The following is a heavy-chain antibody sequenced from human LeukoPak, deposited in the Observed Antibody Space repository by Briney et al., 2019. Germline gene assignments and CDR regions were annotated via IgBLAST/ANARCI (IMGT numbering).Heavy chain of an antibody. CDR2: ISSSISTI. V-gene: IGHV3-48*01. CDR3: ARVGSGSGNDF. CDR1: GFTFSSYS. J-gene: IGHJ4*02. D-gene: IGHD3-10*01. Sequence: PGGSLRLSCAASGFTFSSYSMNWVRQAPGKGLEWVSYISSSISTIYYADSVKGRFTISRDNAKNSLYLQMNSLRAEDTAVYYCARVGSGSGNDFWGQGTLVTVSS.